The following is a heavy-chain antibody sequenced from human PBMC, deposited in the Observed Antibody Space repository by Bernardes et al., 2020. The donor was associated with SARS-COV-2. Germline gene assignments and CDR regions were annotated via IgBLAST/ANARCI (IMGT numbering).Heavy chain of an antibody. CDR1: GYRFPSYW. Sequence: GESLKISCKGSGYRFPSYWIGWVRQMPGKGLEWVGIIYPGDSETRYSPSFQGQVAISADKSINTAYVQWTSLKASDTAVYYCARHRGDTIFPDAFDMWGQGTMVTVSS. CDR3: ARHRGDTIFPDAFDM. V-gene: IGHV5-51*01. CDR2: IYPGDSET. D-gene: IGHD3-9*01. J-gene: IGHJ3*02.